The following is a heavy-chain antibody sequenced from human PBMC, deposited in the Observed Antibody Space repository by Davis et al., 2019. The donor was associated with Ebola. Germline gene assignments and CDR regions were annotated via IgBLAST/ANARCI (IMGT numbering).Heavy chain of an antibody. D-gene: IGHD2-8*01. CDR1: GGSISTYY. CDR2: IYTSGST. V-gene: IGHV4-4*07. J-gene: IGHJ4*02. Sequence: SETLSLTCIVSGGSISTYYWSWIRQPAGKGLEWIGRIYTSGSTNYNPSLESRVTMSVDTSKNQFSLKLSSVTAADTAVYYCARRATNYNYFDYWGQGTLVTVSS. CDR3: ARRATNYNYFDY.